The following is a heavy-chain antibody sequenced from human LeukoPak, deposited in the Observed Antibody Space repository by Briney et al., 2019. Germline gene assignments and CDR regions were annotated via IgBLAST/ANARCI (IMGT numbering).Heavy chain of an antibody. J-gene: IGHJ6*03. CDR3: ATGLLWFGELASRYYYYMDV. D-gene: IGHD3-10*01. CDR2: FDPEDGET. CDR1: GYTLTELS. V-gene: IGHV1-24*01. Sequence: ASAKVSCKVSGYTLTELSMHWVRQAPGKGLEWMGGFDPEDGETIYAQKFQGRVTMTEDTSTDTAYMELSSLRSEDTAVYYCATGLLWFGELASRYYYYMDVWGKGTTVTVSS.